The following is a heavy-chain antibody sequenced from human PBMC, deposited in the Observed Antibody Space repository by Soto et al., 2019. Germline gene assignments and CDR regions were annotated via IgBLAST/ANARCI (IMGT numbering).Heavy chain of an antibody. CDR2: FDPEDGET. J-gene: IGHJ4*02. CDR1: GYTLTELS. CDR3: ATLHLKAYYYDSSGQLIDY. D-gene: IGHD3-22*01. V-gene: IGHV1-24*01. Sequence: ASVKVSCKVSGYTLTELSMHCVRQAPGRGLEWMGGFDPEDGETIYAQKFQGRVTMTEDTSTDTAYMELSSLRSEDTAVYYCATLHLKAYYYDSSGQLIDYWGQGTLVTVSS.